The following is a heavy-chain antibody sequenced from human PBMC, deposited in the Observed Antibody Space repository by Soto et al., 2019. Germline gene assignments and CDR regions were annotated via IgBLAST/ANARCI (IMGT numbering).Heavy chain of an antibody. CDR3: TREEGTGYDFWSGYFPHPFDY. D-gene: IGHD3-3*01. J-gene: IGHJ4*02. Sequence: GGSLRLSCTASGFTFGDYAMSWVRQAPGKGLEWVGFIRSKAYGGTTEYAASVKGRFTISRDDSKSIAYLHMNSLKTEDTAVYYCTREEGTGYDFWSGYFPHPFDYWGQGTLVTVSS. V-gene: IGHV3-49*04. CDR1: GFTFGDYA. CDR2: IRSKAYGGTT.